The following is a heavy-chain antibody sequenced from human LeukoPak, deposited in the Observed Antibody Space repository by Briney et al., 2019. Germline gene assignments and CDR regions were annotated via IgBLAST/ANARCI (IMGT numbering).Heavy chain of an antibody. J-gene: IGHJ4*02. CDR1: GFPFTGHY. CDR2: INPDAGDA. CDR3: ARGSYYYESSGYFDY. Sequence: ASVKVSCKASGFPFTGHYLHWVRQAPGQGLEWMGWINPDAGDADYAQKFQGRVTMTRDTSSSTVYMELSRLRSDDTAIYYCARGSYYYESSGYFDYWGQGTLDTVSS. D-gene: IGHD3-22*01. V-gene: IGHV1-2*02.